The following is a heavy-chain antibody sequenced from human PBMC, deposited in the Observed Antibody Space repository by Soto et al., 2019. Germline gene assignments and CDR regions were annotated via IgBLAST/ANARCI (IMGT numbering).Heavy chain of an antibody. V-gene: IGHV4-30-2*01. Sequence: QLQLQESGSGLVKPSQTLSLTCAVSGGSISSGGYSWSWIRQPPGKGLEWIGYIYHSGSTYYNPSLKGRVTISVDRSKNQFSLKLSSVTAADTAVYYCASDSNTYSSGWSNCFDPWGQGTLVTVSS. D-gene: IGHD6-19*01. CDR2: IYHSGST. J-gene: IGHJ5*02. CDR3: ASDSNTYSSGWSNCFDP. CDR1: GGSISSGGYS.